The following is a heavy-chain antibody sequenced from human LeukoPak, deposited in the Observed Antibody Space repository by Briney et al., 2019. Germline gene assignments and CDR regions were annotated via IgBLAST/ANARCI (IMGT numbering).Heavy chain of an antibody. CDR1: GGSISSYY. D-gene: IGHD3-22*01. CDR3: ARDRFGGYGAFDI. Sequence: SSETLSLTCTVSGGSISSYYWSWIRQPPGKGLEWIGYIYYSGSTNYNPSLKSRVTISVDTSKNQFSLKLSSVTAADTAVYYCARDRFGGYGAFDIWGQGTMVTVSS. V-gene: IGHV4-59*01. J-gene: IGHJ3*02. CDR2: IYYSGST.